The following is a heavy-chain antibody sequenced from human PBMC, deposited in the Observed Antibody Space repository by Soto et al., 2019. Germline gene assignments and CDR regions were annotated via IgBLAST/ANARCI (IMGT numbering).Heavy chain of an antibody. CDR2: VSGDGSRT. D-gene: IGHD3-16*01. V-gene: IGHV3-23*01. J-gene: IGHJ4*02. CDR1: GFTFISYA. CDR3: AKNRVSAAYTSGGD. Sequence: PGGSLRLSCAASGFTFISYAMSCVRQAPGKGLEWVSAVSGDGSRTYYAESVKGRFSISRDNSKSTVFLQMNSLRVEDTAISYCAKNRVSAAYTSGGDWGQGTLVTVSS.